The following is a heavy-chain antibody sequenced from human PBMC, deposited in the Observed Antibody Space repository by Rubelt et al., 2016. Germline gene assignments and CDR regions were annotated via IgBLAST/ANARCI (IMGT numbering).Heavy chain of an antibody. CDR3: ARITIVVVPAARYYYYGMDV. Sequence: QVQLQESGPGLVKPSETLSLTCTVSGGSISAYYCSWIRQPPGKGLEWIGYIYYSGSTNSNPSLKSRLTISVDTSKNKFSLKLTSVTAADTAVYYCARITIVVVPAARYYYYGMDVWGQGTTVTVSS. J-gene: IGHJ6*02. D-gene: IGHD2-2*01. CDR2: IYYSGST. V-gene: IGHV4-59*12. CDR1: GGSISAYY.